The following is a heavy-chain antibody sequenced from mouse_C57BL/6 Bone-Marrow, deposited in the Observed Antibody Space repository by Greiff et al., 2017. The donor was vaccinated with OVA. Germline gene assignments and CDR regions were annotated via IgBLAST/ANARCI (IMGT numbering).Heavy chain of an antibody. CDR3: AREGWYFDV. Sequence: DVKLQESGGGLVKPGGSLKLSCAASGFTFSSYAMSWVRQTPEKRLVWVATISDGGSYTYYPDNVKGRFTISSDNAKNHLYLQSGHLKAEDTAMYYGAREGWYFDVWGTGTTVTVSS. CDR2: ISDGGSYT. CDR1: GFTFSSYA. V-gene: IGHV5-4*01. J-gene: IGHJ1*03.